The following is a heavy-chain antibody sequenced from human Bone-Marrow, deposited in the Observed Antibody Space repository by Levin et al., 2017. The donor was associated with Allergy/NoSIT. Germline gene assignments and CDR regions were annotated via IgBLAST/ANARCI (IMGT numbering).Heavy chain of an antibody. CDR2: INHSGST. J-gene: IGHJ6*03. CDR1: GGSFSGYY. CDR3: AREVRGVQGVSLYYYYMDV. D-gene: IGHD3-10*01. V-gene: IGHV4-34*01. Sequence: SETLSLTCAVYGGSFSGYYWSWIRQPPGKGLEWIGEINHSGSTNYNPSLKSRVTISVDTSKNQFSLKLSSVTAADTAVYYCAREVRGVQGVSLYYYYMDVWGKGTTVTVSS.